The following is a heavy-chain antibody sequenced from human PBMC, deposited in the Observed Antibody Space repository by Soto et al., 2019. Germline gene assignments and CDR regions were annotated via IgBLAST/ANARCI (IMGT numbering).Heavy chain of an antibody. CDR1: GYSFTGYY. Sequence: GASVKVSCKASGYSFTGYYMHWVRQAPGQGLEWMGWINTNSGGTNYAQKFQGWVTMTRDTSISTAYMELSRLRSDDTAVYFCARDRTVQKRWLPSGLFDYWGQGTLVTVSS. D-gene: IGHD5-12*01. V-gene: IGHV1-2*04. CDR2: INTNSGGT. CDR3: ARDRTVQKRWLPSGLFDY. J-gene: IGHJ4*02.